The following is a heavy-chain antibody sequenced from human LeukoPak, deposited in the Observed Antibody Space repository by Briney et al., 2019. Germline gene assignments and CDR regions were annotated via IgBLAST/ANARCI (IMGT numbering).Heavy chain of an antibody. J-gene: IGHJ4*02. CDR3: ARERVTVAGTNPRSFDY. Sequence: GSSVKVSCKASGDTFSSYAISWVRQAPGQGLEWMGRIIPIFGTANYAQKFQGRVTITTDESTSTAYMELSSLRSEDTAVYYCARERVTVAGTNPRSFDYWGQGTLVTVSS. D-gene: IGHD6-19*01. V-gene: IGHV1-69*05. CDR1: GDTFSSYA. CDR2: IIPIFGTA.